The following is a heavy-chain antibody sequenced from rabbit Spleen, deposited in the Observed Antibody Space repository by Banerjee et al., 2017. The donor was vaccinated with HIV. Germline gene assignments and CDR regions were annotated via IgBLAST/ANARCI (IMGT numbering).Heavy chain of an antibody. CDR3: ARDLASVVGWNFNL. J-gene: IGHJ4*01. V-gene: IGHV1S40*01. D-gene: IGHD3-1*01. Sequence: QSLQESGGGLFQPGGSLALTCKASGLDFSSSYWMSWVRQAPGKGLEWIGYIDTGSGSTHYASWAKGRYTISRTSTTVTLQMTSLTAADTATYFCARDLASVVGWNFNLWGPGTLVT. CDR2: IDTGSGST. CDR1: GLDFSSSYW.